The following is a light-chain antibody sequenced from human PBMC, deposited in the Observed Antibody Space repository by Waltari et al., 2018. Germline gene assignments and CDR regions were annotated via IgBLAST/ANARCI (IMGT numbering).Light chain of an antibody. CDR1: SSNIGAGSD. V-gene: IGLV1-40*01. Sequence: QSVLTQPPSVSGAPGQRVTISCTGSSSNIGAGSDVPWYQQLPGTAPKLLIYANSNRPSGVPDRFSGSKSGTSASLAITGLQAEDEADYYCQSYDSSLSGVVFGGGTKLTVL. CDR2: ANS. J-gene: IGLJ2*01. CDR3: QSYDSSLSGVV.